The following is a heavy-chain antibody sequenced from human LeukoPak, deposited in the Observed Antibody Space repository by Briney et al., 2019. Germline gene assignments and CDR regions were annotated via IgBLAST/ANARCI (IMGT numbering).Heavy chain of an antibody. D-gene: IGHD1-26*01. J-gene: IGHJ5*02. Sequence: GGSLRLSCAASGFTFSSYEMNWVRQAPGKGLEWVSYISSSSSTIYYADSVKGRFTISRDNAKNSLYLQMNSLRAEDTAVYYCARDGGGSYYDRFDPWGQGTLVTVSS. CDR2: ISSSSSTI. CDR1: GFTFSSYE. V-gene: IGHV3-48*01. CDR3: ARDGGGSYYDRFDP.